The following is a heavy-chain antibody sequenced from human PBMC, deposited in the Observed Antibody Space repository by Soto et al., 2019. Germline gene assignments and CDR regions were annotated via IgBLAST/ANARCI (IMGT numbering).Heavy chain of an antibody. CDR1: GGSFSGYY. CDR3: ARGVYGDFDY. V-gene: IGHV4-34*01. J-gene: IGHJ4*02. D-gene: IGHD1-20*01. CDR2: INHSGST. Sequence: LSLTCAVHGGSFSGYYWSWIRQPPGKGLEWIGEINHSGSTNYNPSLKSRVTISVDTSKNQFSLKLSSVTAADTAVYYCARGVYGDFDYWGQGTLVTVSS.